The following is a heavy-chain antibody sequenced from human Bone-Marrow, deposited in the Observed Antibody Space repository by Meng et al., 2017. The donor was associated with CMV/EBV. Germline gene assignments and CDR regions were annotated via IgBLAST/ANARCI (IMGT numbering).Heavy chain of an antibody. CDR1: DAFSGNA. D-gene: IGHD6-13*01. CDR3: ARDSGSSYGSFTFDY. V-gene: IGHV1-69*06. CDR2: ISPIYDTT. Sequence: DAFSGNASGWVRQGHGQGREWMGGISPIYDTTNNAQKYEGKGRITADKSTSTAYMELRRLRSGDTAVYYCARDSGSSYGSFTFDYWGQGTLVTVSS. J-gene: IGHJ4*02.